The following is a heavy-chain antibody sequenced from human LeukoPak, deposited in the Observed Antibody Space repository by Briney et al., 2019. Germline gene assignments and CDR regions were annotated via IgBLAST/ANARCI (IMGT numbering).Heavy chain of an antibody. D-gene: IGHD2-2*02. Sequence: SETLSLTCTVSGGSISSYYWSWIRQPPGKGLEWIGYIYYSGSTNYNPSLKSRVTISVDTSKNQFSLTLSSVTAADTAVYYCARHSPATAIPYYFDYWGQGTLVTVSS. CDR2: IYYSGST. V-gene: IGHV4-59*08. J-gene: IGHJ4*02. CDR1: GGSISSYY. CDR3: ARHSPATAIPYYFDY.